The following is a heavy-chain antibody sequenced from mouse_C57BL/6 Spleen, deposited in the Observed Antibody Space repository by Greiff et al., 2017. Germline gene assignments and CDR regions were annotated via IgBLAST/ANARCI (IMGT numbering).Heavy chain of an antibody. V-gene: IGHV1-82*01. Sequence: QVQLQQSGPELVKPGASVTISCKASGYAFSRSWMNWVKPRPGTGLEWIGRLYPGAGDTTYNGKFKGKATLTADTSSSTAYMQLSSLTSEDSAVYCCARGVRYGNYWYFEVWGTGTTGTVSS. CDR1: GYAFSRSW. J-gene: IGHJ1*03. D-gene: IGHD2-1*01. CDR3: ARGVRYGNYWYFEV. CDR2: LYPGAGDT.